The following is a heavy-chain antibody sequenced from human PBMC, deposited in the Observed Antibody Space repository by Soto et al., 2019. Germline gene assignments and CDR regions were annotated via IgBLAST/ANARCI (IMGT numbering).Heavy chain of an antibody. Sequence: EVQLLESGGGLVQPGGSLRLSCAASGFTFSSYAMTWVRQAPGKGLEGVSTISRSGDSTYYRDSVKGRFTISRDNSKNTVYLQMNSLRAEDTAGYYCAKTDKFNPQSSGWANRFDYWGQGTLVTVSS. V-gene: IGHV3-23*01. J-gene: IGHJ4*02. CDR3: AKTDKFNPQSSGWANRFDY. CDR2: ISRSGDST. CDR1: GFTFSSYA. D-gene: IGHD6-19*01.